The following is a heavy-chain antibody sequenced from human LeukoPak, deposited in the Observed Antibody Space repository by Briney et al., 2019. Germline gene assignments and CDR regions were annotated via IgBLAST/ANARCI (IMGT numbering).Heavy chain of an antibody. CDR3: ATGNRYYDSSGYYPYYFDY. J-gene: IGHJ4*02. Sequence: GGSLRLSCAGSGFTFSNAWMTRVRQAPGKELEWVGRLKSKGDDGATDYAAPVKGRFTISRDDSKSTLYLQMNSLKTEDTAVYYCATGNRYYDSSGYYPYYFDYWGQGTLVTVSS. V-gene: IGHV3-15*01. CDR2: LKSKGDDGAT. D-gene: IGHD3-22*01. CDR1: GFTFSNAW.